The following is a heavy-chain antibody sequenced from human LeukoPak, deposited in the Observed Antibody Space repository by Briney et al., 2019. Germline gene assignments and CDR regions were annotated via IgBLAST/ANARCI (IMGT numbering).Heavy chain of an antibody. V-gene: IGHV3-66*01. CDR3: ATDYDFWSGYYGGGDAFDI. D-gene: IGHD3-3*01. J-gene: IGHJ3*02. CDR2: IYSGGST. CDR1: GFTFGDYA. Sequence: GGSLRLSCTASGFTFGDYAMSWVRQAPGKGLEWDSVIYSGGSTYYADSVKGRFTISRDNSKNTLYLQMNSLRAEDTAVYYCATDYDFWSGYYGGGDAFDIWGQGTMVTVSS.